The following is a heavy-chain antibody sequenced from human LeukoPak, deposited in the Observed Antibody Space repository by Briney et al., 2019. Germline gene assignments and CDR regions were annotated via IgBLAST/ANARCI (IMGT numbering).Heavy chain of an antibody. Sequence: LGESLRLSCAASGFTFNNYWMTWVRQAPGKGLEWVANINQDGSEKYYVDSVKGRFTMSRDNAKNSLYLQMNSLRADDTAVYYCARGVETGVDWFDPWGQGTLVTVSS. CDR2: INQDGSEK. CDR1: GFTFNNYW. D-gene: IGHD3-3*01. J-gene: IGHJ5*02. V-gene: IGHV3-7*01. CDR3: ARGVETGVDWFDP.